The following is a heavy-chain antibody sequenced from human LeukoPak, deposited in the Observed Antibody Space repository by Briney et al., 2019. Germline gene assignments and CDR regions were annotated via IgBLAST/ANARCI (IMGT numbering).Heavy chain of an antibody. CDR3: AKDRVPDGMWEVDY. Sequence: PGGSLRLSCAASVFTFRTYAINWVSDAPGKGRESGPEIVGDGSNLRYTDSVRGRFTISRDNSQNTLYLQMNSLRGEDTAVYCCAKDRVPDGMWEVDYWGQGTPVTVSS. CDR2: IVGDGSNL. D-gene: IGHD1-26*01. V-gene: IGHV3-23*01. J-gene: IGHJ4*02. CDR1: VFTFRTYA.